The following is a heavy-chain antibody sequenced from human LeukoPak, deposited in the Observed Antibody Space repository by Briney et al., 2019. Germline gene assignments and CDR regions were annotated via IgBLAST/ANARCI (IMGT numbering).Heavy chain of an antibody. J-gene: IGHJ4*02. CDR3: ARDRAGSSSSGSY. CDR2: IYYSGST. D-gene: IGHD6-6*01. V-gene: IGHV4-59*12. CDR1: GGSISSYY. Sequence: SETQSLTCTVSGGSISSYYWSWIRQPPGKGLEWIGYIYYSGSTNYNPSLKSRVTISVDTSKNQFSLRLSSVTAADTAVYYCARDRAGSSSSGSYWGQGTLVTVSS.